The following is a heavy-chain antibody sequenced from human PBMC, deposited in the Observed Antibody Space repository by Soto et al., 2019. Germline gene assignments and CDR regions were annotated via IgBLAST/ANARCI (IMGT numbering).Heavy chain of an antibody. Sequence: SVKVSCKASGGTFSSYAISWVRQAPGQGLEWMGGIIPIFGTANYAQKFQGRVTITADESTSTAYMELSSLRSEDTAVYYCARPTMVRGADYYYYGMDVWGQGTTVTVSS. V-gene: IGHV1-69*13. CDR2: IIPIFGTA. J-gene: IGHJ6*02. CDR1: GGTFSSYA. D-gene: IGHD3-10*01. CDR3: ARPTMVRGADYYYYGMDV.